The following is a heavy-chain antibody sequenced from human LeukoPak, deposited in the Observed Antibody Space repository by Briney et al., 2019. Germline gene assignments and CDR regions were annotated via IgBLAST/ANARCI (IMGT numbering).Heavy chain of an antibody. Sequence: ASVKVSCKASGYTFTSYGISWVRQAPGQGLEWMGIINPSGGSTSYAQKFQGRVTMTRDTSTSTVYMELSSLRSEDTAVYYCARPSYGDYTPFDYWGQGTLVTVSS. D-gene: IGHD4-17*01. CDR3: ARPSYGDYTPFDY. CDR1: GYTFTSYG. J-gene: IGHJ4*02. CDR2: INPSGGST. V-gene: IGHV1-46*01.